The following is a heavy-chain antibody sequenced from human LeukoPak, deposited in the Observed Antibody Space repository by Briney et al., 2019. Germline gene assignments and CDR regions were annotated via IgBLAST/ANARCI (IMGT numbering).Heavy chain of an antibody. D-gene: IGHD1-26*01. Sequence: GRSLRLSCAASGFTFSSYAMHWVRQAPGKGLEWVAVISYDGSNKYYADSVKGRFTISRDNSKNTLYLQMNSLRAEDTAVHYCAIAAVIVGASYFDYWGQGTLVTVSS. V-gene: IGHV3-30-3*01. CDR2: ISYDGSNK. CDR1: GFTFSSYA. CDR3: AIAAVIVGASYFDY. J-gene: IGHJ4*02.